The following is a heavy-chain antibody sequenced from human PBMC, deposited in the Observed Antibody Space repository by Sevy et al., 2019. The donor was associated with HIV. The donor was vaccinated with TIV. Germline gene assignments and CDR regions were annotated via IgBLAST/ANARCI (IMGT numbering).Heavy chain of an antibody. CDR1: GGSISSYY. D-gene: IGHD2-21*01. CDR3: ARVVVSYFDY. J-gene: IGHJ4*02. CDR2: IYYSGST. Sequence: SETLSLTCTVSGGSISSYYWSWIRQPPGKGLEWIGYIYYSGSTNNNPSLKSRVTISVDTSKNQFSLNLSSVTAADTAVYYCARVVVSYFDYWGQGTLVTVSS. V-gene: IGHV4-59*01.